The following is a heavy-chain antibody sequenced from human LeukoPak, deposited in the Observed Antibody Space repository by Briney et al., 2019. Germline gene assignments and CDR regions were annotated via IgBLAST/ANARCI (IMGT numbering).Heavy chain of an antibody. J-gene: IGHJ6*02. CDR2: TYYRSKWYN. D-gene: IGHD6-19*01. Sequence: SQTLSLTCAISGDSVSSNSAAWNWIRQSPSRGLEWLGRTYYRSKWYNDYAVSVKSRITINPDTSKNQFSLQLNSVTPEDTAVYYCARTIAVAARYYYYGMGVWGQGTTVTVSS. CDR1: GDSVSSNSAA. V-gene: IGHV6-1*01. CDR3: ARTIAVAARYYYYGMGV.